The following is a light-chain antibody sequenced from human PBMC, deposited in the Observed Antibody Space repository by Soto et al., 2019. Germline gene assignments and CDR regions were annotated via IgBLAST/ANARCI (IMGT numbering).Light chain of an antibody. CDR1: QSISSW. Sequence: DIQMTQSPSTLSASVGDRVTITCRASQSISSWLAWYQQKPGKAPKLLIYDASSLESGVPSRFSGSGSRTEFTLTISSLQPDDFATYYCQQYNSYQTFGQGTKVEIK. CDR3: QQYNSYQT. J-gene: IGKJ1*01. CDR2: DAS. V-gene: IGKV1-5*01.